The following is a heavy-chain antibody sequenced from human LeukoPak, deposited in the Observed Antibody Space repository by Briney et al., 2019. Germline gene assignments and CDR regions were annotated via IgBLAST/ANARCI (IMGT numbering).Heavy chain of an antibody. D-gene: IGHD1-26*01. CDR1: GGSISSTNW. Sequence: SGTLSLTCAVSGGSISSTNWWSWVRQSPGKGLEWIGEINHSGSTNYNPSLKSRVTISVDTSKNQFSLKLSSVTAADTAVYYCASPVGATYWGQGTLVTVSS. V-gene: IGHV4-4*02. CDR3: ASPVGATY. J-gene: IGHJ4*02. CDR2: INHSGST.